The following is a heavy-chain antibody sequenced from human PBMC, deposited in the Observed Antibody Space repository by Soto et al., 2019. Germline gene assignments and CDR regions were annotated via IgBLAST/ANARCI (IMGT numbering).Heavy chain of an antibody. Sequence: GGSLRLSCAASGFTFSSYAMSWVRQAPGKGLEWVSAISGSGGSTYYADSVKGRFTISRDNSKNTLYLQMNSLRAEDTAVYYCAKVPLPLSYGGGTDYWGQGTLVTVSS. J-gene: IGHJ4*02. D-gene: IGHD3-3*01. CDR2: ISGSGGST. CDR3: AKVPLPLSYGGGTDY. V-gene: IGHV3-23*01. CDR1: GFTFSSYA.